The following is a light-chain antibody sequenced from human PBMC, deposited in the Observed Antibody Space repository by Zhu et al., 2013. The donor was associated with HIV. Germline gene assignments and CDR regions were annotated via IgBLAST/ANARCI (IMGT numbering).Light chain of an antibody. Sequence: DIQMTQSPSAMSASVGDRVTITCRASQDIGNYLVWFQQKPGKAPKLLIYGASTLQSGVPSRFSGSGSGTDFTLTISRLESEDFAVYYCQHYGYSPPWTFGQGTRVEIK. V-gene: IGKV1-17*03. CDR3: QHYGYSPPWT. CDR2: GAS. CDR1: QDIGNY. J-gene: IGKJ1*01.